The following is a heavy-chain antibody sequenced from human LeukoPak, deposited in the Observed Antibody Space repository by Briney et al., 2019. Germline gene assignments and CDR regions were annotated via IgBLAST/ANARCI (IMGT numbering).Heavy chain of an antibody. Sequence: SETLSLTCTVSGGSISSSSYYWSWIRQPPGKGLEWIGYIYYSGSTNYNPSLKSRVTISVDTSKNQFSLKLSSVTAADTAVYYCARVTTLYYFDYWGQGTLVTVSS. CDR1: GGSISSSSYY. CDR2: IYYSGST. CDR3: ARVTTLYYFDY. D-gene: IGHD1-1*01. J-gene: IGHJ4*02. V-gene: IGHV4-61*01.